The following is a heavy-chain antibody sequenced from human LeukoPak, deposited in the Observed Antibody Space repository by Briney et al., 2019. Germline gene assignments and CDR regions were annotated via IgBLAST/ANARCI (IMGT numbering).Heavy chain of an antibody. D-gene: IGHD6-6*01. V-gene: IGHV3-48*01. J-gene: IGHJ4*02. CDR1: GFTFSNYG. Sequence: GGSLRLSCEASGFTFSNYGMNWVRQAPGRGLEWLSYISGSGSSIYYADSVKVRFTISRDNGKNSLFLQMNSLRAEDTALYYCARGGAARPDYWGQGTLVTVSS. CDR3: ARGGAARPDY. CDR2: ISGSGSSI.